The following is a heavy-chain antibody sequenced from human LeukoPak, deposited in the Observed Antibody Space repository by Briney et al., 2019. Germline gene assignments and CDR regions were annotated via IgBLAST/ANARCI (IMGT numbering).Heavy chain of an antibody. J-gene: IGHJ6*02. CDR2: IAYSGS. CDR1: GFIFSAYA. Sequence: PGGSLRLSCAASGFIFSAYAMTWVRQAPGKGPEWVSTIAYSGSHYADSVKGRFTISRDNSKNTLYLQMNSLRAEDTAVYYCARDLSSYSSSWYYYYYGMDVWGQGTTVTVSS. CDR3: ARDLSSYSSSWYYYYYGMDV. V-gene: IGHV3-23*01. D-gene: IGHD6-13*01.